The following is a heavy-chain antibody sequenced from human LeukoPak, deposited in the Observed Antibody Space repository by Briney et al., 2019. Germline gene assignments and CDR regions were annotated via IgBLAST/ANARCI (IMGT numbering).Heavy chain of an antibody. V-gene: IGHV4-34*01. CDR2: INHSGST. Sequence: PSETLSLTCAVYGGSFSGYYWSWIRQPPGKGLEWIGEINHSGSTNYNPSLKSRVTISVDTSKNQFSLKLSSVTAADTAVYYCARGRPGIAAAGTWYPFDYRGQGTLVTVSS. CDR1: GGSFSGYY. D-gene: IGHD6-13*01. CDR3: ARGRPGIAAAGTWYPFDY. J-gene: IGHJ4*02.